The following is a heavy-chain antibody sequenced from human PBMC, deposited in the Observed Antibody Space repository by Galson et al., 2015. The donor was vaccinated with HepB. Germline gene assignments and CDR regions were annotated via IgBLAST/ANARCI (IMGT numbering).Heavy chain of an antibody. J-gene: IGHJ1*01. CDR1: NFTFDSYG. CDR2: ISYDESET. V-gene: IGHV3-30*03. Sequence: SLRLSCAASNFTFDSYGAHWVRRTPGAGLEWLAVISYDESETSYVDSVQGRFTISRDNSTNTLYQHLTSLRPEDTAIYYCAIDSIYHFLSLSHWGRGALVTVSS. CDR3: AIDSIYHFLSLSH. D-gene: IGHD2/OR15-2a*01.